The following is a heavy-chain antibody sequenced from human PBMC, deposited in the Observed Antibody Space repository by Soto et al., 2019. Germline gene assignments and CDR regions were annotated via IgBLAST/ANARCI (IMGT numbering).Heavy chain of an antibody. CDR1: GITFIVSS. CDR3: ARVAVAGAKPFDY. V-gene: IGHV3-21*01. D-gene: IGHD6-19*01. Sequence: GGSMRFPRAPSGITFIVSSMDCVRQTQGKGLEEVSSIRSRSSYLYYADSVKGRFTISRDNVKNSLYLQMKSLRAEDTAVYYCARVAVAGAKPFDYWGQGTLVTVSS. J-gene: IGHJ4*02. CDR2: IRSRSSYL.